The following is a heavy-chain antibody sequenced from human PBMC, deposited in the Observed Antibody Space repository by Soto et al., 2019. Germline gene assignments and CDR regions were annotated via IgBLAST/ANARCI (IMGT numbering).Heavy chain of an antibody. Sequence: SETLSLTCTVSGGSISSSSYYWGWIRQPPGKGLEWIGSIYYSGSTYYNPSLKSRVTISVDTSKNQFSLKLSSVTAADTAVYHCAKFSHINQLRYFDWYRNGYFDYWGHGTLVTVSS. CDR1: GGSISSSSYY. V-gene: IGHV4-39*01. D-gene: IGHD3-9*01. J-gene: IGHJ4*01. CDR3: AKFSHINQLRYFDWYRNGYFDY. CDR2: IYYSGST.